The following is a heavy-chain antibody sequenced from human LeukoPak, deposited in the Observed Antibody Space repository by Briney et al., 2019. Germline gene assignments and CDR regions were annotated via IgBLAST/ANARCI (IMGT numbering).Heavy chain of an antibody. J-gene: IGHJ4*02. CDR1: GFTVSSNY. V-gene: IGHV3-53*01. CDR2: IYSGGST. D-gene: IGHD5-12*01. Sequence: GGSLRLSCAASGFTVSSNYMTWVRQAPGKGLEWVSVIYSGGSTYYADSVKGRFTISRDNSKNTLYLQVNSLRAEDTAVYYCTKGGYSGYDFDYWGQGTLVTVTS. CDR3: TKGGYSGYDFDY.